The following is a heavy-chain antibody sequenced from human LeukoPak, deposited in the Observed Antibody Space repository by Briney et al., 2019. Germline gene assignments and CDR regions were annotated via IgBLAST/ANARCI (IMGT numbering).Heavy chain of an antibody. J-gene: IGHJ6*02. D-gene: IGHD4-17*01. V-gene: IGHV1-2*02. Sequence: GASVKVSCKASGYTFTGYYMHWVRQAPGQGLEWMGWINPNSGGTNYAQKFQGRVTMTRDTSISTAYMELSRLRSDDTAVYYCARLTTVTTLVYDYYGMDVWGQGTTVTVSS. CDR3: ARLTTVTTLVYDYYGMDV. CDR1: GYTFTGYY. CDR2: INPNSGGT.